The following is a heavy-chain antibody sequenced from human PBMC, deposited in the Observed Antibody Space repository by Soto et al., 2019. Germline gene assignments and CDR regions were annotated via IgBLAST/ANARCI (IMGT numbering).Heavy chain of an antibody. CDR3: ARLVVDERNNWFEP. J-gene: IGHJ5*02. CDR2: INPNSGGT. D-gene: IGHD2-15*01. V-gene: IGHV1-2*02. Sequence: ASVKVSCKASGYTFTGYYMHWVRQAPGQGLEWMGWINPNSGGTNYAQKFQGRVTMTRDTSISTAHMELSRLRSDDTAVYYCARLVVDERNNWFEPWGQGTLVPVSS. CDR1: GYTFTGYY.